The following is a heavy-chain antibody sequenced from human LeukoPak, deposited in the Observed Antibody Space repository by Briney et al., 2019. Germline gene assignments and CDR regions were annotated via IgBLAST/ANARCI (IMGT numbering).Heavy chain of an antibody. D-gene: IGHD6-13*01. J-gene: IGHJ4*02. Sequence: ASVKVSCKASGYTFTGYYMHWVRQAPGQGLEWMGWINPNSGGTNYAQKFQGRVTMTRDTSISTAYMELSRLRSDDTAVYYCARDRALLRYSSSWYPDYWGQGTLVTVSS. CDR3: ARDRALLRYSSSWYPDY. V-gene: IGHV1-2*02. CDR2: INPNSGGT. CDR1: GYTFTGYY.